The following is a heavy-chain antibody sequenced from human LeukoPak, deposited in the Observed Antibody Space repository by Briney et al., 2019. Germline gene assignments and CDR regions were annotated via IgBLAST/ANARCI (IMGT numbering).Heavy chain of an antibody. V-gene: IGHV3-23*01. CDR2: ISGSGGST. D-gene: IGHD6-13*01. CDR1: GFTFSSYA. J-gene: IGHJ4*02. CDR3: AKAAAVNKYYFDY. Sequence: GGSLRLSCAASGFTFSSYAMSWVRQAPGKGLEWVSAISGSGGSTYYADSVKGQFTISRDSSKNTLYLQMNSLRAEDTAVYYCAKAAAVNKYYFDYWGQGTLVTVSS.